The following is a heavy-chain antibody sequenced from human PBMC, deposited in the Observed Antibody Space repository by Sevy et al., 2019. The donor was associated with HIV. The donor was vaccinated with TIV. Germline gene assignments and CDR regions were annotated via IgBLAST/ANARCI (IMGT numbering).Heavy chain of an antibody. V-gene: IGHV1-24*01. CDR3: VTKCDSSGYYLAAFDI. D-gene: IGHD3-22*01. CDR1: GYTLTELS. CDR2: FDPEDGET. Sequence: ASVKVSCKVSGYTLTELSMHWVRQAPGKGLEWMGGFDPEDGETIYAQKFQGRVTMTEDTSTDTAYMELSSLRSEDTAVYYCVTKCDSSGYYLAAFDIWGQGTMVTVSS. J-gene: IGHJ3*02.